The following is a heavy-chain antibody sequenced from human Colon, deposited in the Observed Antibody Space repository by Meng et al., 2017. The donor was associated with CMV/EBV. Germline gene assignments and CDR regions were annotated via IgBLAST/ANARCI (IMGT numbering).Heavy chain of an antibody. CDR2: INSISGDT. Sequence: QGERVQSGAESTKPGASGKVSCKTSEYPCTDYYIHWVRQAPGQGLEWMGWINSISGDTNYAQKFQGRVTMTRDTSITTAYMELNSLKSDDTAVYYCGRDRHLDPWGQGTLVTVSS. V-gene: IGHV1-2*02. CDR3: GRDRHLDP. J-gene: IGHJ5*02. CDR1: EYPCTDYY. D-gene: IGHD3-3*02.